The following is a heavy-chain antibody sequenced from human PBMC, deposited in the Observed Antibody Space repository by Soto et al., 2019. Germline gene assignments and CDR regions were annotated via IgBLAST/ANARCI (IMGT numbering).Heavy chain of an antibody. CDR3: ARGVATVVTSYFDY. D-gene: IGHD5-12*01. CDR2: INHSGST. V-gene: IGHV4-34*01. CDR1: GGSFSGYY. J-gene: IGHJ4*02. Sequence: QVQLQQWGAGLLKPSETLSLTCAVYGGSFSGYYWSWIRQSPGKGLEWIGEINHSGSTNYNPSLKSRVNITVDTSMNQSSLKLSSVTAADTAVYYCARGVATVVTSYFDYWGQGTLVTVSS.